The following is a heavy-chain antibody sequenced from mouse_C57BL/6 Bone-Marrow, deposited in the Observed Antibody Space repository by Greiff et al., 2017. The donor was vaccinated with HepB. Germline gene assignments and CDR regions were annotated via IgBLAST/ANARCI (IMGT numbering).Heavy chain of an antibody. Sequence: EVQLVESGGDLVKPGGSLKLSCAASGFTFSSYGMSWVRQTPDKRLEWVATISSGGSYTYYPDSVKGRFTISRDNAKNTLYLQMSSLKSEDTAMYYCASHGSSPHWYFDVWGTGTTVTVSS. D-gene: IGHD1-1*01. CDR1: GFTFSSYG. CDR3: ASHGSSPHWYFDV. CDR2: ISSGGSYT. J-gene: IGHJ1*03. V-gene: IGHV5-6*01.